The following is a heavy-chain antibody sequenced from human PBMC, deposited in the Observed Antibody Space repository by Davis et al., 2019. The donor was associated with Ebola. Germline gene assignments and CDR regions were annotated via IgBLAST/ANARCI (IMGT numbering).Heavy chain of an antibody. V-gene: IGHV4-61*01. Sequence: PSETLSLTCTVSGGSVSSGSYSWSWIRQPPGKGLKWIGHIYYSGSTDYNPSLKSRVTISVDSSKNQFSLNLRSVTAADTAVYYCARGVLESYYYYMDVWGNGTTVTVSS. J-gene: IGHJ6*03. CDR3: ARGVLESYYYYMDV. CDR2: IYYSGST. CDR1: GGSVSSGSYS. D-gene: IGHD3-10*01.